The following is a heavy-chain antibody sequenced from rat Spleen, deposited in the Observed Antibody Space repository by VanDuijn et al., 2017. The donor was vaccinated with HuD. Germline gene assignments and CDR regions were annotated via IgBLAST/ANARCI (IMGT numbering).Heavy chain of an antibody. CDR2: IWTGGST. CDR3: ARGAGYVLDA. J-gene: IGHJ4*01. CDR1: GFTFSDYY. Sequence: EVQLVESGGGLVQPGRSLKLSCAASGFTFSDYYMAWVRQPPGKGLEWMGVIWTGGSTAYNSLLKSRLSITRDISESQVFLKMNTLRVEDTATYYCARGAGYVLDAWGQGASVTVSS. V-gene: IGHV2S63*01.